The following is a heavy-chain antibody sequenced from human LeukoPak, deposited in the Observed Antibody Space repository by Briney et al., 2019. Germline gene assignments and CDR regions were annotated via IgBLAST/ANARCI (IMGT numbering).Heavy chain of an antibody. J-gene: IGHJ6*02. Sequence: SETLSLTCAVYGGSFSGYYWIWIRQPPGKGLEWIGEINHSGSTNYNPSLKSRVTISVDASKNQFSLKLSSVTAADTAVYYCNYYYYGMNVWGQGTTVTVSS. CDR3: NYYYYGMNV. CDR1: GGSFSGYY. V-gene: IGHV4-34*01. CDR2: INHSGST.